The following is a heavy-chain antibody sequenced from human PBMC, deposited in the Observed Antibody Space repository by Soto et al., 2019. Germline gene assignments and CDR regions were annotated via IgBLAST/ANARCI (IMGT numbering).Heavy chain of an antibody. V-gene: IGHV4-28*01. CDR3: ARTRVTAINGFDI. CDR2: MYYSGST. Sequence: SEKFRLTYAGSGYSLSRGNWCGWIRQPPGKGLEWIGYMYYSGSTYYNPSLKSRVTMSVDTSKNQFSLKLSSVSAVDTAVYYCARTRVTAINGFDIWGQGTMVT. CDR1: GYSLSRGNW. J-gene: IGHJ3*02. D-gene: IGHD2-21*02.